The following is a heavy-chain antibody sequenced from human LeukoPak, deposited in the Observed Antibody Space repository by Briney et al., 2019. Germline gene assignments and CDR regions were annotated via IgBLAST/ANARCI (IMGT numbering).Heavy chain of an antibody. CDR2: IYYSGSN. Sequence: SETLSLTCTVSGGSISSYYWSWIRQPPGKGLEWVGYIYYSGSNNYNPSLESRVTISVDTSKNQFSLKLSSVTAADTAVYYCERARGQWLVGCYFDLWGRGTLVTVSS. CDR3: ERARGQWLVGCYFDL. CDR1: GGSISSYY. D-gene: IGHD6-19*01. V-gene: IGHV4-59*01. J-gene: IGHJ2*01.